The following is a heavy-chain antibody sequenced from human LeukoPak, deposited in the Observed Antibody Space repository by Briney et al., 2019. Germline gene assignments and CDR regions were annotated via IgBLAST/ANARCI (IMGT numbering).Heavy chain of an antibody. Sequence: GGSLRLSCAASGFTVSSNYMSWVRQAPGKGLEWVSVIYSGGSTYYADSVKGRFTISRDNSKNTLYLQMNSLRAEDTAVYYCARDRFPVSDGSGSPGFDPWGRGTLVTVSS. CDR3: ARDRFPVSDGSGSPGFDP. CDR2: IYSGGST. V-gene: IGHV3-53*01. D-gene: IGHD3-10*01. J-gene: IGHJ5*02. CDR1: GFTVSSNY.